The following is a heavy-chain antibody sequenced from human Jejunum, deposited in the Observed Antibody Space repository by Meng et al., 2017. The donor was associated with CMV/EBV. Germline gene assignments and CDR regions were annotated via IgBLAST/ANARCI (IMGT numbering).Heavy chain of an antibody. J-gene: IGHJ5*02. Sequence: SSSYYWGWIRQPPGKGLEWIGSIYYSGSTYYNPSLKSRVTISVDTSKNQFSLKLSSVTAADTAVYYCARDSTYYYDKVGNWSDPWGQGTLVTVSS. D-gene: IGHD3-22*01. CDR1: SSSYY. CDR2: IYYSGST. CDR3: ARDSTYYYDKVGNWSDP. V-gene: IGHV4-39*07.